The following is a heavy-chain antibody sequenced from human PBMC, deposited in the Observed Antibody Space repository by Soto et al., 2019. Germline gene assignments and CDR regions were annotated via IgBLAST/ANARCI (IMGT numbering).Heavy chain of an antibody. V-gene: IGHV1-69*13. D-gene: IGHD2-15*01. CDR2: IIPFFGTS. J-gene: IGHJ4*02. Sequence: SVKVSCKASGGTFSSYPINWVRQAPGQGLEWMGGIIPFFGTSNYAQKFQGRVTITADDSTSTAYMELRSLRSEDTAVYYCARSSVVVSISYLDQWGQGTLVTVAS. CDR1: GGTFSSYP. CDR3: ARSSVVVSISYLDQ.